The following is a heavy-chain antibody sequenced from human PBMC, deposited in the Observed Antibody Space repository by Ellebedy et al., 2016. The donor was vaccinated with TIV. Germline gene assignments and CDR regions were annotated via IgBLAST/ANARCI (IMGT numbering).Heavy chain of an antibody. J-gene: IGHJ3*02. CDR3: ARDLTDGYNSGAFDI. CDR1: GASISSGGHS. Sequence: SETLSLXXSASGASISSGGHSWSWIRQPPGKGLEWIGYIYHTGSTYYNPSLKSRVTISVDRSKNQFSLKLTSVTAADTAVYYCARDLTDGYNSGAFDIWGQGTMVTVSS. V-gene: IGHV4-30-2*01. CDR2: IYHTGST. D-gene: IGHD5-24*01.